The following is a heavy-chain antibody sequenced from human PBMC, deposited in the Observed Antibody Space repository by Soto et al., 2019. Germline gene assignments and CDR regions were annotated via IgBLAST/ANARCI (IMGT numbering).Heavy chain of an antibody. CDR3: SRDGVGHTTFFAYFDY. Sequence: GGSLRLCWAAAECTFIDLGMRWVRQAPGKGLEWVAVIRYDGSNIYYADAVKGRFTISRDNSKDTLYLQMNSLRADDTAVYYCSRDGVGHTTFFAYFDYWGQGPLGTVSS. V-gene: IGHV3-33*08. J-gene: IGHJ4*02. CDR1: ECTFIDLG. D-gene: IGHD1-26*01. CDR2: IRYDGSNI.